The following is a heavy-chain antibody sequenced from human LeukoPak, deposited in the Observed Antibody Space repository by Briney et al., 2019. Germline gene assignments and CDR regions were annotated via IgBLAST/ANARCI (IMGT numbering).Heavy chain of an antibody. V-gene: IGHV3-48*03. Sequence: PGGSLRLSCAASGFTFSSYEMNWVRQAPGKGLEWVSYISSSGSTIYYADSVKGRFTISRDNAKNSLYLQMNSLRAEDTAVYCCASIRGGSGNPNDYWGQGTLVTVSS. CDR1: GFTFSSYE. J-gene: IGHJ4*02. D-gene: IGHD3-10*01. CDR2: ISSSGSTI. CDR3: ASIRGGSGNPNDY.